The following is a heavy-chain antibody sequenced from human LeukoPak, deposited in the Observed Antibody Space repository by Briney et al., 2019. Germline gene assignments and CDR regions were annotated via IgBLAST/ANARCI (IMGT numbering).Heavy chain of an antibody. J-gene: IGHJ3*02. CDR1: GFIFSDYS. V-gene: IGHV3-48*02. CDR2: ITSSSNTI. CDR3: VRDEGYAFDI. Sequence: PGVSLRLSCAASGFIFSDYSMNWVRQAPGKGLEWISYITSSSNTIQYADSVRGRFTFSRDNAKNSLFLQMNSLRDGDTAVYYCVRDEGYAFDIWGQGTMVSVSS.